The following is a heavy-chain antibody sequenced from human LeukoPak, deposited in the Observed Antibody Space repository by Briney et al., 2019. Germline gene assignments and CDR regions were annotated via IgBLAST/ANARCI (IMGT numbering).Heavy chain of an antibody. D-gene: IGHD1-26*01. Sequence: GASVKVSCKVSGYTLTELSMHWVRQAPGKGLEWMGGFDPEDGETIYAQKFQGRVTMTEDTSTDTAYMELSSLRSEDTAVYYCATDKYSGSYSWFDPWGQGTLVTVSS. CDR2: FDPEDGET. CDR3: ATDKYSGSYSWFDP. CDR1: GYTLTELS. J-gene: IGHJ5*02. V-gene: IGHV1-24*01.